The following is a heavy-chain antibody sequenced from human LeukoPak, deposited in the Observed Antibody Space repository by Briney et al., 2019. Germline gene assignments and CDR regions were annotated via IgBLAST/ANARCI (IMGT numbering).Heavy chain of an antibody. J-gene: IGHJ4*02. D-gene: IGHD3-10*01. V-gene: IGHV3-48*03. Sequence: GGSLRLSCAASGFTFSSYEMNWVRQAPGKGLEWLSYISNSGNTIYYADSVKGRFTISRDNAKNSLYLQMNSLRAEDTAVYYCARRSRGTGSWYYFDYWGQGTLVTVSS. CDR3: ARRSRGTGSWYYFDY. CDR2: ISNSGNTI. CDR1: GFTFSSYE.